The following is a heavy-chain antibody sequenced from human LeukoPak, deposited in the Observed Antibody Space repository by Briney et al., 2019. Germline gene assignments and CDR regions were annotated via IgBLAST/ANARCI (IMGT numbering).Heavy chain of an antibody. CDR2: ISAYNGNT. Sequence: ASVKVSCKASGYTFTSYGISWVRQAPGQGLEWMEWISAYNGNTNYAQNLQGRVTMTTDTSTSTAYMGLRSLRSDDTAVYYCARGQQQNFYYYYGMDVWGQGTTVTVSS. J-gene: IGHJ6*02. CDR3: ARGQQQNFYYYYGMDV. V-gene: IGHV1-18*01. CDR1: GYTFTSYG. D-gene: IGHD6-13*01.